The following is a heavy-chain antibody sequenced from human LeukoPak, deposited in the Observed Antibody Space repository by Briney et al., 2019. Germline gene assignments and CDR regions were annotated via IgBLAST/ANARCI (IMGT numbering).Heavy chain of an antibody. D-gene: IGHD6-19*01. CDR3: ARRTVAGTYFDY. Sequence: ASVTVSCKASGYTFTFYYMHWVRQAPGQGLEWMGWINPNSGGTNYAQKFQGRVTMTRDTSISTAYMELSRLRSDDTAVYYCARRTVAGTYFDYWGQGTLVTVSS. CDR2: INPNSGGT. V-gene: IGHV1-2*02. CDR1: GYTFTFYY. J-gene: IGHJ4*02.